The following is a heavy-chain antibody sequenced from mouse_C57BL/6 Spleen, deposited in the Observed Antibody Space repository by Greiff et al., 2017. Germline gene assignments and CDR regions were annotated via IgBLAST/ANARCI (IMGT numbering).Heavy chain of an antibody. Sequence: VQLQQSGAELARPGASVKLSCKASGYTFTSYGISWVKQRTGQGLEWIGEIYPRSGNTYYNEKFKGKATLTADKSSSTAYMELRSLTSEDSAVYFCAIEIASKLFAMDYWGQGTSVTVSS. CDR3: AIEIASKLFAMDY. V-gene: IGHV1-81*01. CDR2: IYPRSGNT. J-gene: IGHJ4*01. CDR1: GYTFTSYG.